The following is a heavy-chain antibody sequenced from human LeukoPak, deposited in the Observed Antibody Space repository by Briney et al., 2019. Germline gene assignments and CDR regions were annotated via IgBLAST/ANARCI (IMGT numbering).Heavy chain of an antibody. CDR1: GGSISTNNYY. Sequence: SETLSLTCTVPGGSISTNNYYWGSIRQPPGRWLEWIGSISYSGTYYNPSLKSRVTISVDTSKNHFSLNLRSVTAADTAVYYCARRTSYAVGAIDYWGQGTLVTVSS. CDR2: ISYSGT. J-gene: IGHJ4*02. CDR3: ARRTSYAVGAIDY. V-gene: IGHV4-39*01. D-gene: IGHD1-26*01.